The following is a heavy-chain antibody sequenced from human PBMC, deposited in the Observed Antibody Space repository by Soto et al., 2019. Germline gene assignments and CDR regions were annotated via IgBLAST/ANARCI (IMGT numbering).Heavy chain of an antibody. J-gene: IGHJ4*02. D-gene: IGHD2-2*01. CDR2: ISYDGSNK. V-gene: IGHV3-30-3*01. Sequence: GGSLRLSCAASGFTFSSYAMHWVRQAPGKGLEWVAVISYDGSNKYYADSVKGRFTISRDNSKNTLYLQMNSLRAEDTAVYYCARGGQRIVVVPAAIVWGQGTLVTVSS. CDR3: ARGGQRIVVVPAAIV. CDR1: GFTFSSYA.